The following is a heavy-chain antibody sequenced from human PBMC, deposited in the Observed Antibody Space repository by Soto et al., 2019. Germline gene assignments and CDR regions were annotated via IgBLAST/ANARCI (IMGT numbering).Heavy chain of an antibody. CDR3: ARVEAARRAFDI. Sequence: SVKVSCKASGGTFSSYAISWVRQAPGQGLEWMGGIIPIFGTANYAQKFQGRVTITADESTSTAYMELSSLRSEDTAVYYCARVEAARRAFDIWGQGTMVTVSS. CDR1: GGTFSSYA. D-gene: IGHD6-6*01. CDR2: IIPIFGTA. V-gene: IGHV1-69*13. J-gene: IGHJ3*02.